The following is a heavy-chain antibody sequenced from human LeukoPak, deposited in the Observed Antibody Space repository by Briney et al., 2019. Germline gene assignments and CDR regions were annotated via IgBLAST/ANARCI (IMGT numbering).Heavy chain of an antibody. V-gene: IGHV3-23*01. J-gene: IGHJ1*01. CDR3: AKDHGVVPAADEYSQH. Sequence: GGSLRLSCAASGFTFSSYAMSWVRQAPGKGLEWVSSISGSGGSTYYADSVKGRFTISRDNSKNTLYLQMNSLRAEDTAVYYCAKDHGVVPAADEYSQHWGQGTLVTVSS. CDR2: ISGSGGST. CDR1: GFTFSSYA. D-gene: IGHD2-2*01.